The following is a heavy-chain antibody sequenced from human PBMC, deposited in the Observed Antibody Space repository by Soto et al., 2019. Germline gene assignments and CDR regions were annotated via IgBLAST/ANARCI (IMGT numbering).Heavy chain of an antibody. CDR3: AREPGIAAAGAYYYYYGMDV. CDR2: IGVGSGNT. J-gene: IGHJ6*02. D-gene: IGHD6-13*01. Sequence: SVKVSCKASGFTFTSSAVQWVRQARGQRLEWIGWIGVGSGNTNYAQKFQERVTMTTDTSTSTAYMELRSLRSDDTAVYYCAREPGIAAAGAYYYYYGMDVWGQGTTVTVSS. CDR1: GFTFTSSA. V-gene: IGHV1-58*01.